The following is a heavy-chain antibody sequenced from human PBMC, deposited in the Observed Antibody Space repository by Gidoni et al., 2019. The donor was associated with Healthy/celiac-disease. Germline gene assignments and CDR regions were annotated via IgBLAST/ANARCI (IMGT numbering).Heavy chain of an antibody. J-gene: IGHJ6*02. CDR1: GFTFSSYA. CDR3: AKDPSVLLWFGELSLSNYYYGMDV. CDR2: ISGSGGST. Sequence: EVQLLESGGGLVQPGGSLRLSCAASGFTFSSYAMSWFRQAPGKGLGWVSAISGSGGSTYYADSVKGRFTISRDNSKNTLYLQMNSLRAEDTAVYYCAKDPSVLLWFGELSLSNYYYGMDVWGQGTTVTVSS. V-gene: IGHV3-23*01. D-gene: IGHD3-10*01.